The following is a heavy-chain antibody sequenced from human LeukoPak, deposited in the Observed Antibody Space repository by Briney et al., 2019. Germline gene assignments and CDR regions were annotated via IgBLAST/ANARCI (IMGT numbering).Heavy chain of an antibody. V-gene: IGHV4-59*04. J-gene: IGHJ1*01. D-gene: IGHD1/OR15-1a*01. CDR3: ASRTWAAAYFQH. CDR2: AYYIGSN. Sequence: SETLSLTSSVFDGSISIYYWSWVRQPPGTGLEWIGYAYYIGSNHYNPSLKSRVTISVDTSKNQFSLKLSSVTAADTAVYYCASRTWAAAYFQHWGQGALVTVSS. CDR1: DGSISIYY.